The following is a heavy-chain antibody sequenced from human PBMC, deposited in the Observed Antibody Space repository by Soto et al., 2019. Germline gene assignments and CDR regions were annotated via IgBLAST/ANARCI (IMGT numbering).Heavy chain of an antibody. CDR3: ATRIGNIGWYWLDT. V-gene: IGHV1-58*01. Sequence: GPEVKRPGTSLKVSCKASGFTFSSSAVQWVRQARGQRLEWIGWIVLGNGNTNYAQKFQERVTITRDMSTSTAYMEVRSLTSDDTAVYYCATRIGNIGWYWLDTWGQGTLVTVSS. D-gene: IGHD6-19*01. J-gene: IGHJ5*02. CDR1: GFTFSSSA. CDR2: IVLGNGNT.